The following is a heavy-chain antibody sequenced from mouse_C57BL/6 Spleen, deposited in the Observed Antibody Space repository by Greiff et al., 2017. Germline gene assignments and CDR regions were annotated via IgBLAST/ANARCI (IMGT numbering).Heavy chain of an antibody. V-gene: IGHV5-17*01. Sequence: EVKLMESGGGLVKPGGSLKLSCAASGFTFSDYGMHWVRQAPEKGLEWVAYISSGSSTIYYADRVKGRFTISRDNAKNTLFLQMNSVRSEDTAMYCCARDYGSSYDMDYWGQGTSGTVSS. J-gene: IGHJ4*01. CDR1: GFTFSDYG. D-gene: IGHD1-1*01. CDR3: ARDYGSSYDMDY. CDR2: ISSGSSTI.